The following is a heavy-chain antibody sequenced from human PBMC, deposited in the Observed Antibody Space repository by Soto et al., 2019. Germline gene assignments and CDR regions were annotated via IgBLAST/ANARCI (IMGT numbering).Heavy chain of an antibody. D-gene: IGHD2-2*01. V-gene: IGHV1-2*02. J-gene: IGHJ4*02. CDR1: GFTLTGDH. CDR2: INPNTDGI. CDR3: ARTNFSTTSWPDYFDP. Sequence: ASVNVPWQTSGFTLTGDHVRWVRQAPGQGTEWMGWINPNTDGINYAQKFQGGVTMTMDTAISTAYMELSRLTSDNTDVYYYARTNFSTTSWPDYFDPSGQLTMVTVS.